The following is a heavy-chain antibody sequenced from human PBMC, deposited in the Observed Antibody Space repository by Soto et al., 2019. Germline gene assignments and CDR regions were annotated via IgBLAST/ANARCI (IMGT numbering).Heavy chain of an antibody. V-gene: IGHV4-39*01. CDR2: IYYSGST. J-gene: IGHJ4*02. CDR3: ARHINVKGTYYYILTCYYFDY. Sequence: QLQLQESGPGLVKPSETLSLTCTVSGGSISSSSYYWGWIRQPPGKGLEWIGSIYYSGSTYYNPSLKSRVTISVDTSKNKFSLKLSSVTAADTAVYYCARHINVKGTYYYILTCYYFDYWGQGTLVTVSS. D-gene: IGHD3-9*01. CDR1: GGSISSSSYY.